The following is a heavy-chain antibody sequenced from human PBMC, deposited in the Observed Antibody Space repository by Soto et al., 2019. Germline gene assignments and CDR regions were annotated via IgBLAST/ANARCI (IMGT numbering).Heavy chain of an antibody. D-gene: IGHD6-13*01. V-gene: IGHV1-18*01. Sequence: QIHLVQSGPEVRKPGASVKVSCKPSGYTFTSNGFSWVRQTPGQGLEWMGWIGAYNGDTNYAPKFQGRVTMTTDTSTSTAYMELRSLRSDDTAVYFCTRAIAATGPAEYWSQGTLVTVSS. J-gene: IGHJ4*02. CDR1: GYTFTSNG. CDR3: TRAIAATGPAEY. CDR2: IGAYNGDT.